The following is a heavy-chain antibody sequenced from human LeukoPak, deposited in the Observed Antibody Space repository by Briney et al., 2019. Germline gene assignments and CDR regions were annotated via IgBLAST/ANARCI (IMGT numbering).Heavy chain of an antibody. V-gene: IGHV4-38-2*02. CDR3: ARATWIRTIDI. CDR2: IYHSGST. Sequence: ASETLSLTCTVSGYSISSGYYWGWIRQPPGKGLEWIGSIYHSGSTYYNPSLKSRVTISVDTSKNQFSLKLSSVTAADTAVYYCARATWIRTIDIWGQGTMVTVSS. D-gene: IGHD5-18*01. J-gene: IGHJ3*02. CDR1: GYSISSGYY.